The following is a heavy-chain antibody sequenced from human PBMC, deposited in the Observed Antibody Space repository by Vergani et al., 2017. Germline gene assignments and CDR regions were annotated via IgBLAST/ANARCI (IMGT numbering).Heavy chain of an antibody. D-gene: IGHD4-17*01. Sequence: QVQLVQSGAEVKKPGASVKVSCKASGYPFTSYYMHWVRQAPGQGLEWMGIINPSGGSTSYAQKFQGRVTMTRDTSTSTVYMELSSLRSEDTAVYYCARDSDPNQGDYAVSEFDAFDIWGQGTMVTVSS. CDR2: INPSGGST. J-gene: IGHJ3*02. CDR3: ARDSDPNQGDYAVSEFDAFDI. V-gene: IGHV1-46*03. CDR1: GYPFTSYY.